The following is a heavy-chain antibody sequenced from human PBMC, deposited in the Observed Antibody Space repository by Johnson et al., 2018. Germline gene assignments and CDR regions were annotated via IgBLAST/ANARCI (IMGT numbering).Heavy chain of an antibody. CDR2: TTNSGSS. CDR1: GGSFSGYY. D-gene: IGHD1-26*01. V-gene: IGHV4-34*01. J-gene: IGHJ3*02. CDR3: ARVDYSGADYDAFDI. Sequence: QVQLQQWGAGLVKPSETLSLTCAVYGGSFSGYYWSWIRQPPGKGLEWIGETTNSGSSNYNPSLTSRVPISVDTSKKQFSLTLSSVTAAATAIYYCARVDYSGADYDAFDIWGQWTMVTVSS.